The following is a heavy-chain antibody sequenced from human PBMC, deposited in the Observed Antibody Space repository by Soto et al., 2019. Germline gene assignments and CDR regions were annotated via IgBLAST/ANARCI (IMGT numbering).Heavy chain of an antibody. CDR1: GLTFSSYS. V-gene: IGHV3-48*01. Sequence: PGGSLRLSCAASGLTFSSYSMNWVRQAPGKGLEWVSYITGSSSTIYYAASVKGRFTISRDNAKNSLYLQMNSLRVEDTAVYYCARDRDQYSSRWYLEYWGQGALVTVSS. CDR2: ITGSSSTI. D-gene: IGHD6-13*01. J-gene: IGHJ4*02. CDR3: ARDRDQYSSRWYLEY.